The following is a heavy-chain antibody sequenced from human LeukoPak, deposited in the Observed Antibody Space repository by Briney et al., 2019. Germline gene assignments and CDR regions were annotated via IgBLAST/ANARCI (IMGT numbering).Heavy chain of an antibody. D-gene: IGHD2-2*01. J-gene: IGHJ4*02. CDR1: GFTFSSYG. V-gene: IGHV3-30*02. Sequence: GGSLRLSCAASGFTFSSYGMHWVRQAPGKGLEWVAFIRFDGSDKYYADSVKGRFTISRDNSKNTVYLQMNSLRAEDTAVYYCARAFIVVVPAAAGYWGQGTLVTVSS. CDR3: ARAFIVVVPAAAGY. CDR2: IRFDGSDK.